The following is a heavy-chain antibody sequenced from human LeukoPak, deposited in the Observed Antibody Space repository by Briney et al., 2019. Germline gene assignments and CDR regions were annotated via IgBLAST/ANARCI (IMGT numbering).Heavy chain of an antibody. Sequence: PSETLSLTRAVYGGSFSGYYWSWIRQPPGRGLEWIGEINHSGSTNYNPSLKSRVTISVDTSKNQFSLKLSSVTAADTAVYYCASGCSSSGANWFDPWGQGTLVTVSS. J-gene: IGHJ5*02. CDR2: INHSGST. CDR1: GGSFSGYY. CDR3: ASGCSSSGANWFDP. D-gene: IGHD6-6*01. V-gene: IGHV4-34*01.